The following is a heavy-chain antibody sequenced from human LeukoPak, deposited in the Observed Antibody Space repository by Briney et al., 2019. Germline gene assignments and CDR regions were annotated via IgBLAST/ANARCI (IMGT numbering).Heavy chain of an antibody. D-gene: IGHD1/OR15-1a*01. V-gene: IGHV4-39*01. J-gene: IGHJ3*02. Sequence: KPSETLSLTCSVSGGYVTTSSYYWAWIRQSPGKGLEWIGSVYYSGTTYYNPSLNSRATISVDSSKNRFSLKVSSVTAADTAVYYCARHLNWNNVYGAFDNGGQGTMVTVSS. CDR2: VYYSGTT. CDR3: ARHLNWNNVYGAFDN. CDR1: GGYVTTSSYY.